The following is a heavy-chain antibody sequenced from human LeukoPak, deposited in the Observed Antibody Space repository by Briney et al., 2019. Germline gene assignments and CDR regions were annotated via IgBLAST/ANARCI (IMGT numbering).Heavy chain of an antibody. CDR3: AIQYRLYAFDI. CDR1: GFTFSSYA. D-gene: IGHD2-2*02. Sequence: RGSLRLSCAASGFTFSSYAMSWVRQAPGKGLEWVSAISGSGGSTYYADSVKGRFTISRDSSKNTLYLQMNSLRAEDTAVYYCAIQYRLYAFDIWGQGTMVTVSS. CDR2: ISGSGGST. V-gene: IGHV3-23*01. J-gene: IGHJ3*02.